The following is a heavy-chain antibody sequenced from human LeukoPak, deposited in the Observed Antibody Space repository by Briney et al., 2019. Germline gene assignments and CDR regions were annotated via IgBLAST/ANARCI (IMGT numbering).Heavy chain of an antibody. Sequence: ASVKVSCKASGGTFGNYAISWVRQAPGQGLEWMGGIIPIFGTLNYAQKFQGRVTITADESTSTVYMELSSLKSEDTAVYHCAGGKLFDFWSGYYPMDDSWGQGTLVTVSS. CDR2: IIPIFGTL. D-gene: IGHD3-3*01. V-gene: IGHV1-69*13. J-gene: IGHJ4*02. CDR1: GGTFGNYA. CDR3: AGGKLFDFWSGYYPMDDS.